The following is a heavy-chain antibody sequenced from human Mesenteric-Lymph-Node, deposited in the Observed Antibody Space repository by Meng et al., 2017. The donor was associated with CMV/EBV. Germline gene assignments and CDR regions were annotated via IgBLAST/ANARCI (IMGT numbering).Heavy chain of an antibody. J-gene: IGHJ6*02. Sequence: GGSLRLSCAASGFTFSNYWMTWVRQAPGKGLEWVANIKQDGSEKYYVDSVKGRFTISRDNAKNSLYLQMSSLRAEDTAVYYCARGPGGGMDVWGQGTTVTVSS. D-gene: IGHD3-16*01. CDR2: IKQDGSEK. V-gene: IGHV3-7*01. CDR3: ARGPGGGMDV. CDR1: GFTFSNYW.